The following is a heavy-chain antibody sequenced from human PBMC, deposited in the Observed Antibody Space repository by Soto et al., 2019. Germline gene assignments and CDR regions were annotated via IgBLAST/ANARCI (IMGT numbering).Heavy chain of an antibody. Sequence: EVQLVESGGGLVQPGGSLRLSCAASGFIFNGYWMHWVRQAPGMGLVWVSRINVDGSSISYVDSVKGRFTISRDNAKNTVDLQMNSLRVEDTAVYYCARDIGTVTTALDYWGQGTLVIVSS. D-gene: IGHD4-17*01. CDR2: INVDGSSI. J-gene: IGHJ4*02. V-gene: IGHV3-74*01. CDR3: ARDIGTVTTALDY. CDR1: GFIFNGYW.